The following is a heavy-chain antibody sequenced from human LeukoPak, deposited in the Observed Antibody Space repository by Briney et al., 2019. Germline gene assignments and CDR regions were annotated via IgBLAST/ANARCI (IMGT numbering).Heavy chain of an antibody. V-gene: IGHV3-30-3*01. CDR2: ISYDGSNK. Sequence: GGSLRLSCAASGFTFGSYAMHWVRQAPGKGLEWVAVISYDGSNKYYADSVKGRFTISRDNSKNTLYLQMNSLRAEDTAVYYCARARELGGDYFDYWGQGTLVTVSS. CDR1: GFTFGSYA. J-gene: IGHJ4*02. D-gene: IGHD1-26*01. CDR3: ARARELGGDYFDY.